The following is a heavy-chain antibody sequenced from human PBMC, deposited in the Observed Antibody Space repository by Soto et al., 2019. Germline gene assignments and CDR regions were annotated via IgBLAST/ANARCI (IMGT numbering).Heavy chain of an antibody. V-gene: IGHV4-59*01. D-gene: IGHD2-15*01. CDR2: IYYSGST. J-gene: IGHJ1*01. CDR3: ARGYCSGGSCYGDEYFQH. Sequence: SETLSLTCTVSGGSIRSYYWSWIRQPPGKGLEWIGYIYYSGSTNYNPSLKSRVTISVDTSKNQFSLKLSSVTAADTAVYYCARGYCSGGSCYGDEYFQHWGQGTLVTVSS. CDR1: GGSIRSYY.